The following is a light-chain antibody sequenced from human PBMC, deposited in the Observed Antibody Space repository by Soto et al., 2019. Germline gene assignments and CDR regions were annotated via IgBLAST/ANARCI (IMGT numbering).Light chain of an antibody. V-gene: IGKV3-20*01. Sequence: EIVLTQSPGTLSLSPGERATLSCRASQSVSSNNLAWYQQRPGQAPRVVIYDASTRATGIPERFSGSGSGTGFTLTISRLEPEDFAVYYCQQYGRSPFTFGPGTKVDIK. J-gene: IGKJ3*01. CDR2: DAS. CDR3: QQYGRSPFT. CDR1: QSVSSNN.